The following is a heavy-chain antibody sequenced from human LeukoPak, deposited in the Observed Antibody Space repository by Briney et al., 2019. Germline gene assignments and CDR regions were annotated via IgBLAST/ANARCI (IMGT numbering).Heavy chain of an antibody. Sequence: SETLSLTCTVSGGSISSYYWSWIRQPAGKGLEWIGRIYTSGSTNYNPSLKSRVTMSVDTSKNQFSLKLSSVTAADTAVYYCASISSYGDYIDYWGQGTLVTVSS. CDR3: ASISSYGDYIDY. D-gene: IGHD4-17*01. V-gene: IGHV4-4*07. CDR1: GGSISSYY. CDR2: IYTSGST. J-gene: IGHJ4*02.